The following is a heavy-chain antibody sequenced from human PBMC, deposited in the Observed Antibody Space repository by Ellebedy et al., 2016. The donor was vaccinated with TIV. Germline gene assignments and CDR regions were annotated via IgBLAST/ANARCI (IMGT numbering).Heavy chain of an antibody. D-gene: IGHD3-10*01. Sequence: GGSLRLXCTASGFTFSSYAMSWVRQAPGKGLEWVSAISGSGGSTYYADSVKGRFTISRDNAKNSLYLQMNSLRAEDTAVYYCARDSYYYGPDYWGQGTLVTVSS. CDR2: ISGSGGST. J-gene: IGHJ4*02. V-gene: IGHV3-23*01. CDR1: GFTFSSYA. CDR3: ARDSYYYGPDY.